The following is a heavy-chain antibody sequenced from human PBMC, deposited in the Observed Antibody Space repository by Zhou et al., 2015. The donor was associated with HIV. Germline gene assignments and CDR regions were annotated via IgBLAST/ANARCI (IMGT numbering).Heavy chain of an antibody. CDR3: ARSSGNYDYAFVC. Sequence: QVQLVQSGTEVKKPGSSVKVSCKASGGIFSGSDISWVRQAPGQGLEWMGGIIPIFEIQNYAQKFRGRLTITADKSTSAAYMELTSLRSEDAAVYYCARSSGNYDYAFVCMGPRDKNYRLF. CDR2: IIPIFEIQ. CDR1: GGIFSGSD. J-gene: IGHJ3*01. V-gene: IGHV1-69*17. D-gene: IGHD3-22*01.